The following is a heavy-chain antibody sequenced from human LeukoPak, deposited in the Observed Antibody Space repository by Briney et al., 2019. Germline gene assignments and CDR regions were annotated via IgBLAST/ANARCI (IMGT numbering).Heavy chain of an antibody. CDR1: GFTFGSYG. CDR2: IWYDGSNK. Sequence: GGSLRLSCAASGFTFGSYGMHWVRQAPGKGLEWVAVIWYDGSNKYYADSVKGRFTISRDNSKNTLYLQMNSLRAEDTAVYYCARDFEWELLTLDYWGQGTLVTVS. CDR3: ARDFEWELLTLDY. J-gene: IGHJ4*02. V-gene: IGHV3-33*01. D-gene: IGHD1-26*01.